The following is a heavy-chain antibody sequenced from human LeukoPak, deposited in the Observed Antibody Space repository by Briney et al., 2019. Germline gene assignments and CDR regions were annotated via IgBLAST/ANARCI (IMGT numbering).Heavy chain of an antibody. CDR2: IGTAGDT. D-gene: IGHD6-13*01. J-gene: IGHJ4*02. CDR1: GFTFSSYD. V-gene: IGHV3-13*01. Sequence: GGSLRLSCATSGFTFSSYDMHWVCQVIGKGLEWVSAIGTAGDTYYRGSVKGRFTISREYARNSLYLQMNSLRAEDTAVYYCARAPFFGLDVSSTWHFDYWGQGALVTVSS. CDR3: ARAPFFGLDVSSTWHFDY.